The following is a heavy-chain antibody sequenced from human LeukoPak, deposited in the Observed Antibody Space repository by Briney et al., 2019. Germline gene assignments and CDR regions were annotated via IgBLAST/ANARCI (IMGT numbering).Heavy chain of an antibody. J-gene: IGHJ4*02. CDR3: ARFEYTYGQFDY. V-gene: IGHV3-13*01. CDR2: IGTAGDT. Sequence: AGGSLRLSCAASGFTFSSYDMHWVRQATGKGLEWVSAIGTAGDTYYPGSVKGRFTISRDNAKNSLSLQMNSLRAEDTAVYYCARFEYTYGQFDYWGQGTLVTVSS. CDR1: GFTFSSYD. D-gene: IGHD5-18*01.